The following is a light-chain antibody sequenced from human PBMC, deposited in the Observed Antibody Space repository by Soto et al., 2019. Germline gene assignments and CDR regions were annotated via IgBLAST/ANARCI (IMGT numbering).Light chain of an antibody. CDR3: QTWGTGTVV. CDR1: SGHSSYA. CDR2: LNSDGSH. Sequence: QLVLTQSPSASASLGASVKLTCTLSSGHSSYAIAWHQQQPEKGPRYLMKLNSDGSHSKGDGIPDRFSGSSSGAERYLTISSLXSXDEADYYCQTWGTGTVVFGGGTKLTV. J-gene: IGLJ2*01. V-gene: IGLV4-69*01.